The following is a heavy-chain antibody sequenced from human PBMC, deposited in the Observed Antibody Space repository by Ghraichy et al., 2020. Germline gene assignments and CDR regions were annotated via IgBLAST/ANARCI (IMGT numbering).Heavy chain of an antibody. CDR3: GRMFLSGQRPDFFDY. Sequence: GESLNISCAASGFSFSTYWMGWVRQAPGKGLEWVANIKPDGSDKYYVDSVKGRFTISRDNAKNSLYLQMNSLRAEDTAVYYCGRMFLSGQRPDFFDYWGQGTLVIVSS. J-gene: IGHJ4*02. D-gene: IGHD3-10*02. V-gene: IGHV3-7*03. CDR1: GFSFSTYW. CDR2: IKPDGSDK.